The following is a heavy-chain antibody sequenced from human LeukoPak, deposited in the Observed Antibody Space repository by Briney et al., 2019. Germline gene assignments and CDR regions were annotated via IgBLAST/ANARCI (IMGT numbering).Heavy chain of an antibody. J-gene: IGHJ5*02. CDR1: GGSISSSSYY. Sequence: SETLSLTCTVSGGSISSSSYYWGWIRQPPGKGLEWIGSICYSGSTYYNPSLKSRVTISVDTSKNQFSLKLSSVTAADTAVYYCARAPYGLLNWFDPWGQGTLVTVSS. CDR3: ARAPYGLLNWFDP. CDR2: ICYSGST. D-gene: IGHD2-8*01. V-gene: IGHV4-39*07.